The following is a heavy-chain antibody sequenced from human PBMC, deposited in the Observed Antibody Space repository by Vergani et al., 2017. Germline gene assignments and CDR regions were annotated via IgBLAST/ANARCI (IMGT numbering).Heavy chain of an antibody. Sequence: QLQLQESGPGLVKPSATLSLTCSVPGASLLSSYYYLGWIRPPPGQGLEWIASIYYSGSTYYNPALKSRVTISVDTSKNQFSLKLSSVTAADTAVYYCARKGYGDSTSCLGDYMDVWGKGTTVTVSS. CDR3: ARKGYGDSTSCLGDYMDV. CDR2: IYYSGST. CDR1: GASLLSSYYY. V-gene: IGHV4-39*01. J-gene: IGHJ6*03. D-gene: IGHD2-2*01.